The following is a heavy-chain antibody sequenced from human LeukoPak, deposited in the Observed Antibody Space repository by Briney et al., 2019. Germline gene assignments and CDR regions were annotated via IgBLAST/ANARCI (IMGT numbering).Heavy chain of an antibody. J-gene: IGHJ5*02. Sequence: ASVKFSCKASGYTFTGYYMHWVRQATGQALEWMGCINPNSGGTNYAQKFQGRVNMTRDTSTSTAYMELSRLRSDDTAVYYCARDNDYYDSSGSNWFDPWGQGTLVTVSS. CDR3: ARDNDYYDSSGSNWFDP. CDR1: GYTFTGYY. D-gene: IGHD3-22*01. V-gene: IGHV1-2*02. CDR2: INPNSGGT.